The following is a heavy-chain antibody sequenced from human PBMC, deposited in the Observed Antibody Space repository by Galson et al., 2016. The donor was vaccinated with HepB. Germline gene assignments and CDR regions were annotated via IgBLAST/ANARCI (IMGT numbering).Heavy chain of an antibody. CDR3: ARWRRELRFFSGSSDYYYVMDV. CDR2: IIHSGRS. J-gene: IGHJ6*04. Sequence: ETLSLTCVVNGGSFSGYYWSWIRQPPGKGLEWIGEIIHSGRSKYNPSLKSQLTMSVDTSMNQFSLKMRSVTAADTAVYYCARWRRELRFFSGSSDYYYVMDVWGKGTTVTVSS. D-gene: IGHD3-3*01. V-gene: IGHV4-34*12. CDR1: GGSFSGYY.